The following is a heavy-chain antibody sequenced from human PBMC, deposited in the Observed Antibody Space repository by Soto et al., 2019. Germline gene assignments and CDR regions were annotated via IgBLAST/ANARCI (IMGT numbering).Heavy chain of an antibody. CDR2: IYYSGST. CDR3: ARAVVRTASSFDY. CDR1: GGSISSGDYY. Sequence: SETLSLTCTVSGGSISSGDYYWSWIRQPPGKGLEWIGYIYYSGSTYYNPSLKSRVTISVDTSKNQFSLKLSSVTAADTAVYYCARAVVRTASSFDYWGQGTLVTVSS. V-gene: IGHV4-30-4*01. D-gene: IGHD2-21*02. J-gene: IGHJ4*02.